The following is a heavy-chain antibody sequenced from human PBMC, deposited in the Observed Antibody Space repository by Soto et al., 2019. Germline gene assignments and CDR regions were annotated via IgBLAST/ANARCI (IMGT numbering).Heavy chain of an antibody. CDR3: AGDHRGWPDLRSY. CDR1: GFTFSSYS. D-gene: IGHD1-26*01. Sequence: EVQLVESGGGLVKPGGALRLSCAASGFTFSSYSMNWVRQAPGKGLEWVSSISSSSSYIYYADSVKGRFTISRDNAKNRLYLQLNSLRAEDTAVYYCAGDHRGWPDLRSYWGQGTLVTVSS. CDR2: ISSSSSYI. V-gene: IGHV3-21*01. J-gene: IGHJ4*02.